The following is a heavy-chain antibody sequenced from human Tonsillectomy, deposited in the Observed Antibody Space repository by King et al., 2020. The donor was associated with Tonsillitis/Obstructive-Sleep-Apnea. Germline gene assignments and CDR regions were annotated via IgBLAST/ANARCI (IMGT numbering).Heavy chain of an antibody. CDR2: IYYSGST. Sequence: QLQESGPGLVKPSETLSLTCTVSGGSISSSSYYWGWIRQPPGKGLEWIGSIYYSGSTYYNPSLKSRVTISVDTSKNQFSLQLSAVTAADTAVYYCARHRYYYDCSGYSFDYWGQGTLVTVSS. V-gene: IGHV4-39*01. CDR3: ARHRYYYDCSGYSFDY. J-gene: IGHJ4*02. CDR1: GGSISSSSYY. D-gene: IGHD3-22*01.